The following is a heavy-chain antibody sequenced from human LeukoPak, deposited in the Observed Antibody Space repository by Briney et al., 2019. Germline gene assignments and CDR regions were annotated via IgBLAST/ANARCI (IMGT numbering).Heavy chain of an antibody. Sequence: ASETLSLTCSVSGGSIRITSISISTHYWVWIRQPPGKGLEWIGSIYYNGGTYYNPSLRSRVTMSVDTSKNQFSLKLSSVTAADTAVYYCAREIRTRFGEHTPWGQGNLVSVSS. J-gene: IGHJ5*02. CDR2: IYYNGGT. CDR3: AREIRTRFGEHTP. CDR1: GGSIRITSISISTHY. D-gene: IGHD3-10*01. V-gene: IGHV4-39*02.